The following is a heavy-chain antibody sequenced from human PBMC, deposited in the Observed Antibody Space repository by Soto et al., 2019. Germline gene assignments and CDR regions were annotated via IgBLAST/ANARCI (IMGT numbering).Heavy chain of an antibody. CDR3: AREPCSSTSCYGYYFDY. V-gene: IGHV3-21*01. Sequence: GGSLRLSCAASGFTFSSYSMNWVRQAPGKGLEWVSSISSSSSYIYYADSVKGRFTISRDNAKNSLYLQMNSLRAEDTAVYYCAREPCSSTSCYGYYFDYWGQGTLVTVSS. CDR2: ISSSSSYI. J-gene: IGHJ4*02. D-gene: IGHD2-2*01. CDR1: GFTFSSYS.